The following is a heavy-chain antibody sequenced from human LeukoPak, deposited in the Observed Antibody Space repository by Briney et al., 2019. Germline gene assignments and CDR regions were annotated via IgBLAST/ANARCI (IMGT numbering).Heavy chain of an antibody. J-gene: IGHJ4*02. D-gene: IGHD6-13*01. Sequence: ASVKVSCKASGYTFPSYGISWVRQAPGQGLEWMGWISAYNGNTNYAQKLQGRVTITTDASTSTAYMELRSLRSDDTAVYYCARDRGSSSWSVGSFDYWGQGTLVTVSS. V-gene: IGHV1-18*01. CDR2: ISAYNGNT. CDR1: GYTFPSYG. CDR3: ARDRGSSSWSVGSFDY.